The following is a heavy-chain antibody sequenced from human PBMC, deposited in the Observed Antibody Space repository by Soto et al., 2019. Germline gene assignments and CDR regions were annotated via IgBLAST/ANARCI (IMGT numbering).Heavy chain of an antibody. D-gene: IGHD5-12*01. V-gene: IGHV3-48*04. Sequence: GGSLRLSCAASGFTFSNYNMNWVRQAPGKGLEWVSYISSTSSTIYYADSVKGRFTISRANAKNSLYLQMNSLRAEDTAVYYCARERGYSGYDQNSYYYYYIDVWGKGTTVTVSS. CDR2: ISSTSSTI. J-gene: IGHJ6*03. CDR3: ARERGYSGYDQNSYYYYYIDV. CDR1: GFTFSNYN.